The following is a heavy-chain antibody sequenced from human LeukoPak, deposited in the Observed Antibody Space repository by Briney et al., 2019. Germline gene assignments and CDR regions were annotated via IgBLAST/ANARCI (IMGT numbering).Heavy chain of an antibody. D-gene: IGHD1-26*01. Sequence: PGGSLRLSCAASGFTFSSYGMHWVRQAPGKGLEWVAFIRYGGSNKYYADSVKGRFTISRDNSKNTLYLQMNSLRAEDTAVYYCAKDPVSGSYYGHDAFDIWGQGTMVTVSS. V-gene: IGHV3-30*02. CDR2: IRYGGSNK. CDR1: GFTFSSYG. J-gene: IGHJ3*02. CDR3: AKDPVSGSYYGHDAFDI.